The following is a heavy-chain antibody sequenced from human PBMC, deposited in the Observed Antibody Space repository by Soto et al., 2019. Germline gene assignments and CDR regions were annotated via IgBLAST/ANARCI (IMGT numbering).Heavy chain of an antibody. V-gene: IGHV3-23*01. CDR1: WFNLSSLA. CDR3: AKDAAGRVAARFEH. Sequence: GGVLRLSWAAVWFNLSSLAVSRVLQAPGKGLEWVSAITNSGDETYYSDSVKGRFTISRDNSKNTLFLEMNSLRAEDTAKYYCAKDAAGRVAARFEHSGHGSLVTVSS. J-gene: IGHJ4*01. CDR2: ITNSGDET. D-gene: IGHD6-13*01.